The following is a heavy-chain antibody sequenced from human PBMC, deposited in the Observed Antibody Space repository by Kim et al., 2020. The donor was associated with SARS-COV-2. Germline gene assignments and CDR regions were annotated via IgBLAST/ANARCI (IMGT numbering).Heavy chain of an antibody. CDR1: GGSISSSSYY. J-gene: IGHJ4*02. Sequence: SETLSLTCTVSGGSISSSSYYWGWIRQPPGKGLEWIGSIYYSGSTYYNPSLKSRVTISVDTSKNQFSLKLSSVTAADTAVYYCARQSTIFGVVIIPFDYWGQGTLVTVSS. CDR3: ARQSTIFGVVIIPFDY. D-gene: IGHD3-3*01. V-gene: IGHV4-39*01. CDR2: IYYSGST.